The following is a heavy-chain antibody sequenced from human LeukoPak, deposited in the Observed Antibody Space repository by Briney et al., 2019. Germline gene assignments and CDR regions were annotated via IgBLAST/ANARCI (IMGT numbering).Heavy chain of an antibody. CDR1: GFTFSSYW. D-gene: IGHD5-18*01. Sequence: GGSLRLSCAASGFTFSSYWMSWVRQAPGKGLEWVANIKQDGSEKYYVDSVKGRFTISRDNAKNSLYLQMNSLRAEDTAVYYCARVGSYGYGSYKDYWGQGTLVTVPS. CDR2: IKQDGSEK. CDR3: ARVGSYGYGSYKDY. J-gene: IGHJ4*02. V-gene: IGHV3-7*01.